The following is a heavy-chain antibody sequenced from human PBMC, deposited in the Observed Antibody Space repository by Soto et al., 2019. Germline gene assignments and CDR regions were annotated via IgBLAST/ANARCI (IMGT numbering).Heavy chain of an antibody. D-gene: IGHD2-2*03. CDR2: IRNTPYGGTT. J-gene: IGHJ5*02. CDR3: SRGSFGYYGP. CDR1: GFRFSEHA. Sequence: GGSLRLSCNCSGFRFSEHAMTWVRQAPGKELEWVGFIRNTPYGGTTDYAASVRGRFTISRDDSASIAYLQMNSLKTEDSGLYYCSRGSFGYYGPWGPGTLVTVSS. V-gene: IGHV3-49*04.